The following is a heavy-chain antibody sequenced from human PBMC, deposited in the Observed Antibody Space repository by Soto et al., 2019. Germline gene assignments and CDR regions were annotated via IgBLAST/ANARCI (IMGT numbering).Heavy chain of an antibody. J-gene: IGHJ4*02. CDR2: IYQSGSA. V-gene: IGHV4-4*02. CDR3: ARRPGAFDC. CDR1: GGSISSNSW. D-gene: IGHD2-2*01. Sequence: QVQLQESGPGLVKPSGTLSLTCAVSGGSISSNSWWAWVRQPPGKGLEWIGEIYQSGSANYNPSLKSRLTLSVDKSNHPLPLTLSSVTAADTAVYHCARRPGAFDCWGQGTLVTVSS.